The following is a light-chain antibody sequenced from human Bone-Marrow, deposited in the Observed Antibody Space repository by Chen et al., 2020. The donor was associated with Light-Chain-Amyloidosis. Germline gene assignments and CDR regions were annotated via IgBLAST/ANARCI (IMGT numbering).Light chain of an antibody. CDR1: RSISSD. V-gene: IGKV3-11*01. J-gene: IGKJ5*01. CDR3: QRRNNWPIT. Sequence: ETVLTQSSATLSFSPGERVTLSCRASRSISSDLAWYQQKPGQAPRLLIYDASNRATGIPARFSGSGSRTDFSLTISSLGPEDFAVCYCQRRNNWPITFGQGTRLKI. CDR2: DAS.